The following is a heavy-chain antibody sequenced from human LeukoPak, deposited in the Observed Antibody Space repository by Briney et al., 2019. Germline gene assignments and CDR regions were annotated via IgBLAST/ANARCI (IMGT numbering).Heavy chain of an antibody. V-gene: IGHV3-30*18. D-gene: IGHD3-22*01. CDR1: GFTFSSYG. CDR3: AKAGDSSGYWPVY. CDR2: ISYDGSNK. Sequence: PGGSLRLSCAASGFTFSSYGLHWVRQAPGKGLEWVAVISYDGSNKYYADSVKGRFTISRDNSKNTLSLQMNSLRAEDTAVYYCAKAGDSSGYWPVYWGQGTLVTVSS. J-gene: IGHJ4*02.